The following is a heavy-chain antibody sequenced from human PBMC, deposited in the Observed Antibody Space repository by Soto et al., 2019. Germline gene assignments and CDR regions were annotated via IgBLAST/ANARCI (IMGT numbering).Heavy chain of an antibody. D-gene: IGHD3-16*01. Sequence: EVQLVASGGGLVKPGESLRLSCAVSGFTVSDDWMSWVRQAPGKGLEWVGRIKSKSDGGTIDYVAPVKGRFTISRDDSKNTLYLQMHDLKIEDTAMYYCTTDRFSWGQGTLVTVSS. CDR3: TTDRFS. V-gene: IGHV3-15*01. CDR2: IKSKSDGGTI. CDR1: GFTVSDDW. J-gene: IGHJ5*02.